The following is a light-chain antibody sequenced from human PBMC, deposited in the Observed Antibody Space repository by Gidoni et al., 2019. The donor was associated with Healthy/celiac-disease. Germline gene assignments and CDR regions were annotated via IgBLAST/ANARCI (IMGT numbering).Light chain of an antibody. CDR1: QSLLHSNGYNY. J-gene: IGKJ2*01. CDR3: MQALQTPRT. V-gene: IGKV2-28*01. CDR2: LGS. Sequence: EIVMTQSPLSLLVTPGEPASISCRSSQSLLHSNGYNYLDWYLQKPGQSPQLLIYLGSNRASGVPDRFSGSGSGTDFTLKISRVEAEDVGVYYCMQALQTPRTFGQGTKLEIK.